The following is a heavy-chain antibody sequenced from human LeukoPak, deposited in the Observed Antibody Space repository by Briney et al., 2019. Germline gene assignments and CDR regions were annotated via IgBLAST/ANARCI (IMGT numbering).Heavy chain of an antibody. Sequence: GRSLRLSCAASGFTFSSYGMHWVRQAPGKGLEWVAVIWYDGSNKYYADSVKGRFTISRDNSKNTLYLQMNSLRAEDTAVYYCARGRLMVRGVIITFYFDYWGQGTLVTVSS. D-gene: IGHD3-10*01. J-gene: IGHJ4*02. V-gene: IGHV3-33*01. CDR2: IWYDGSNK. CDR1: GFTFSSYG. CDR3: ARGRLMVRGVIITFYFDY.